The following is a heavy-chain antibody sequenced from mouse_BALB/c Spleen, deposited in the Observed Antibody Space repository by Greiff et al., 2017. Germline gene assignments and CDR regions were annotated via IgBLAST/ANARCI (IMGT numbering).Heavy chain of an antibody. CDR2: IWAGGST. J-gene: IGHJ4*01. D-gene: IGHD3-2*01. Sequence: VMLVESGPGLVAPSQSLSITCTVSGFSLTSYGVHWVRQPPGKGLEWLGVIWAGGSTNYNSALMSRLSISKDNSKSQVFLKMNSLQTDDTAMYYCAREPRQLGLRGAMDYWGQGTSVTVSS. CDR3: AREPRQLGLRGAMDY. V-gene: IGHV2-9*02. CDR1: GFSLTSYG.